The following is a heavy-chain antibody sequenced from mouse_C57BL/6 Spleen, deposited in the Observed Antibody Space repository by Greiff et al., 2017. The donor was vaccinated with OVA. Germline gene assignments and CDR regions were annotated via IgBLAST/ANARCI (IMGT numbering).Heavy chain of an antibody. CDR3: TREEAMDY. J-gene: IGHJ4*01. CDR1: GYTFTDYE. CDR2: IDPETGGT. V-gene: IGHV1-15*01. Sequence: VQLQQSGAELVRPGASVTLSCKASGYTFTDYEMHWVKQTPVHGLEWIGAIDPETGGTDYNQKFKGKAILTADKSSSTAYMELRSLTTEDSAVYYCTREEAMDYWGQGASVTVSS.